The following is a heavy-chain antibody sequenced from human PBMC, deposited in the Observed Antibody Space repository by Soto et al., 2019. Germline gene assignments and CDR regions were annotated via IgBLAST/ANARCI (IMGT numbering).Heavy chain of an antibody. V-gene: IGHV3-30*04. CDR3: ARDPVPGAPAYFDC. Sequence: QVQLVESGGGVVQPGGSLRLSCGASGFTFSTYVLHWVRQAPGKGLEWVAVTSFDERIKIYADSVKGRFTISRDNSKSTLYLQMNSLRPEDTAIYYCARDPVPGAPAYFDCWGQGTLVTVSS. J-gene: IGHJ4*02. D-gene: IGHD2-2*01. CDR1: GFTFSTYV. CDR2: TSFDERIK.